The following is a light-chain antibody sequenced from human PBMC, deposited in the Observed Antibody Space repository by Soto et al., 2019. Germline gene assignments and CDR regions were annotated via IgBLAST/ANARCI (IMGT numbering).Light chain of an antibody. CDR3: QQYNSYSIT. V-gene: IGKV1-5*01. Sequence: DIQTTQTNSPLSASVGDRVTIPCRASQSISSWLAWYQQKPGIAPKLLIYDASSLESGVPSRFSGSGSGTEFTLTISSLQPDDFATYYCQQYNSYSITFGQGTRLEIK. CDR1: QSISSW. J-gene: IGKJ5*01. CDR2: DAS.